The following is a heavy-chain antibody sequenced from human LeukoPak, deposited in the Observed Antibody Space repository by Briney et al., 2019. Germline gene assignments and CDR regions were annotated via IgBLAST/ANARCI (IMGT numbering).Heavy chain of an antibody. CDR2: IRYDGSNK. V-gene: IGHV3-30*02. CDR1: GFTFSSYA. J-gene: IGHJ4*02. D-gene: IGHD3-22*01. CDR3: AKVEHSSGYYSDY. Sequence: PGGSLRLSCAASGFTFSSYAMSWVRQAPGKGLEWVAFIRYDGSNKYYADSVKGRFTISRDNSKNTLYLQMNSLRAEDTAVYYCAKVEHSSGYYSDYWGQGTLVTVSS.